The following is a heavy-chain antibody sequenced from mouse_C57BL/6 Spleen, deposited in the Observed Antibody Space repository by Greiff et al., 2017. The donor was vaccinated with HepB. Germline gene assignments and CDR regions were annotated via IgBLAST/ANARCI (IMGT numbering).Heavy chain of an antibody. J-gene: IGHJ2*01. D-gene: IGHD2-10*02. CDR1: GFTFSSYA. CDR2: ISDGGSYT. V-gene: IGHV5-4*01. CDR3: ARGAYGNYGRYFDY. Sequence: EVQVVESGGGLVKPGGSLKLSCAASGFTFSSYAMSWVRQTPEKRLEWVATISDGGSYTYYPDNVKGRFTISRDNAKNNLYLQMSHLKSEDTAMYYCARGAYGNYGRYFDYWGQGTTLTVSS.